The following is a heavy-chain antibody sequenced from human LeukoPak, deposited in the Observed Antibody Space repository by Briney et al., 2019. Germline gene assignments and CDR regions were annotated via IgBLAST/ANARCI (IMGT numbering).Heavy chain of an antibody. V-gene: IGHV5-51*01. J-gene: IGHJ4*02. CDR3: ARQYSSGWYVGYYFDY. CDR2: IYPGDSDT. CDR1: GCSFTSYW. Sequence: GESLKISCKGSGCSFTSYWIGWVRQMPGKGLEWMGIIYPGDSDTRYSPSFQGQVTISADKSISTAYLQWSSLKASDTAMYYCARQYSSGWYVGYYFDYWGQGTLVTVSS. D-gene: IGHD6-19*01.